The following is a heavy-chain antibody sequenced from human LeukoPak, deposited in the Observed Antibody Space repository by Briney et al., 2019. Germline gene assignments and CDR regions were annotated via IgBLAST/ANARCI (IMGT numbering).Heavy chain of an antibody. Sequence: GGSLRLSCAASGFTFSSYGMHWVRQAPGKGLEWVAFIRYDGSNKYYADSVKGRFTISRDNSKNTLYLQMNSLRAEDTAVYYCAKRGHYYDSSGYYYFDYWGQGTLVTVSS. J-gene: IGHJ4*02. D-gene: IGHD3-22*01. CDR2: IRYDGSNK. V-gene: IGHV3-30*02. CDR3: AKRGHYYDSSGYYYFDY. CDR1: GFTFSSYG.